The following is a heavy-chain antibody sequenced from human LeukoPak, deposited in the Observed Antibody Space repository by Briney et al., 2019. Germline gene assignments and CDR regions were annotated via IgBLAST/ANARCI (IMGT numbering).Heavy chain of an antibody. CDR1: GYTFTTYD. CDR3: ARGPNKSDGGNSGSAWFDP. J-gene: IGHJ5*02. V-gene: IGHV1-8*01. D-gene: IGHD4-23*01. CDR2: MNPNSGNT. Sequence: ASVKVSCKASGYTFTTYDINWVRQSTGQGLEWRGWMNPNSGNTGYAQKFQGRVTMTRNTSISTAYKELRSLRSEDTAVYYCARGPNKSDGGNSGSAWFDPWGQGTLVTVSS.